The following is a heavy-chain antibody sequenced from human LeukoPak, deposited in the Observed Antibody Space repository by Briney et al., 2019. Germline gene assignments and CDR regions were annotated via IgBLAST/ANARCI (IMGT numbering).Heavy chain of an antibody. J-gene: IGHJ6*02. V-gene: IGHV3-20*04. CDR3: ARIGGTMVRGVIWYYYGMDV. D-gene: IGHD3-10*01. CDR2: INWNGGST. Sequence: GGSLRLSCAASGFTFDDYGMSWVCQAPGKGLEWVSGINWNGGSTGYADSVKGRFTISRDNAKNSLYLQMNSLRAEDTALYYCARIGGTMVRGVIWYYYGMDVWGQGTTVTVSS. CDR1: GFTFDDYG.